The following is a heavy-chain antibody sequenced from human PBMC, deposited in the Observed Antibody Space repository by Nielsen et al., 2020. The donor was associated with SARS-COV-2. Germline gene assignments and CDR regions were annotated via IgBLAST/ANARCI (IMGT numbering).Heavy chain of an antibody. CDR1: GFTFSSYA. D-gene: IGHD6-6*01. J-gene: IGHJ4*02. CDR3: ARVVAARPGYCFDY. Sequence: GGSLRLSCAASGFTFSSYAMSWVRQAPGKGLEWVSAISGSGGSTYYADSVKGRFTISRDNSKNTLYLQMNSLRAEDTAVYYCARVVAARPGYCFDYWGQGTLVTVSS. V-gene: IGHV3-23*01. CDR2: ISGSGGST.